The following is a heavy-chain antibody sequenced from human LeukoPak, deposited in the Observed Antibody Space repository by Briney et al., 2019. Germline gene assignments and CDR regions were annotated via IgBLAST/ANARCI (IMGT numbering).Heavy chain of an antibody. J-gene: IGHJ5*02. CDR3: ARLNSGYEHWFDP. Sequence: SETLSLTCTVSGGSISNYYWSWIRQPPGKGLEWIGYIYYSGSTSYNPSLKSRVTISVDTSKNQFSLKLSSVTAADTAVYYCARLNSGYEHWFDPWGQGTLVTVSS. V-gene: IGHV4-59*08. CDR1: GGSISNYY. CDR2: IYYSGST. D-gene: IGHD5-12*01.